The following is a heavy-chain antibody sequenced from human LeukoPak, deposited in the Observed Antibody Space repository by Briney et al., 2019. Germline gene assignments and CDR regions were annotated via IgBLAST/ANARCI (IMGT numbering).Heavy chain of an antibody. CDR3: AKEVGWFNAFDV. CDR2: ISSVGHTN. J-gene: IGHJ3*01. D-gene: IGHD3-10*01. Sequence: GGSLRLSCTASGFXFSSFGIHWVRQAPGKGLEWVTAISSVGHTNKSADSVKGRFTISRDNSKNTLYLQMHSLREDDTAVYYCAKEVGWFNAFDVWGQGTMVTVSS. CDR1: GFXFSSFG. V-gene: IGHV3-30*18.